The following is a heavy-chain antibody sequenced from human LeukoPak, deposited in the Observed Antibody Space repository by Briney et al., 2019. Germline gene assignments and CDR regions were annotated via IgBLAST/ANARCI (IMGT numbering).Heavy chain of an antibody. J-gene: IGHJ1*01. CDR3: ARDYPRIAAAEAEYFQH. D-gene: IGHD6-13*01. CDR2: IIPILGIA. V-gene: IGHV1-69*04. Sequence: SVKVSCKASGGTFSSYAISWVRQAPGQGLEWMGRIIPILGIANYAQKFQGRVTITADKSTSTAYMELSSLRSEDTAVYYCARDYPRIAAAEAEYFQHWGQGTLVTVSS. CDR1: GGTFSSYA.